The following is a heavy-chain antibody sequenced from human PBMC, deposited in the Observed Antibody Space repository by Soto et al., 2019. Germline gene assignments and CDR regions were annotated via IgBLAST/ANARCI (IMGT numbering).Heavy chain of an antibody. D-gene: IGHD6-13*01. V-gene: IGHV1-69*01. CDR1: GGTFSSYA. J-gene: IGHJ6*02. CDR3: ARESGIAAAGTEYYGMDV. CDR2: IIPIFGTA. Sequence: QVQLVQSGAEVKKPGSSVKVSCKASGGTFSSYAISWVRQAPGQGLEWMGGIIPIFGTANYAQKFQGRVTITADESTGTACMELSSLRSEDTAVYYCARESGIAAAGTEYYGMDVWGQGTTVTVSS.